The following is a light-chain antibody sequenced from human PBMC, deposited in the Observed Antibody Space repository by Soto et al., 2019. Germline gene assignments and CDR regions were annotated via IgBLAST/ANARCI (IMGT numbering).Light chain of an antibody. CDR3: KQSYSSPPT. V-gene: IGKV1-5*01. CDR2: HAS. Sequence: DIQMTQSPSTLPASVGDIVTITCRASQSISNWLAWYQQKPGTAPKVLIYHASNLQSGVPSRFSGSGSGPDFTLTISSLQPEDFATYYCKQSYSSPPTFGQGTKVDIK. CDR1: QSISNW. J-gene: IGKJ1*01.